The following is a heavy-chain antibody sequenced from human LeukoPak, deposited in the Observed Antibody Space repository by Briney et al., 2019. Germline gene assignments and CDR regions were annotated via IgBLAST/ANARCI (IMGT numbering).Heavy chain of an antibody. V-gene: IGHV3-23*01. CDR1: GFMFSSYA. CDR2: ISYSGGGT. CDR3: AKGGSSGWSGSRFDY. J-gene: IGHJ4*02. Sequence: GGSLRLSCAASGFMFSSYAMSLVRQAPGKGLEWVSGISYSGGGTYYADSVKGRFTSSRDNSKNTLSLQMNSLRAEDTAVYYCAKGGSSGWSGSRFDYWGQGTLVTVSS. D-gene: IGHD6-19*01.